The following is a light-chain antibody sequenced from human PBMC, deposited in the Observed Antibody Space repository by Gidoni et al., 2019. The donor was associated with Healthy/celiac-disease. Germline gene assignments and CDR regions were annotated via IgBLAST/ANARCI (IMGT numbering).Light chain of an antibody. V-gene: IGLV2-8*01. CDR2: EFR. CDR1: SSDVGCYNY. Sequence: GQSVTISCTGTSSDVGCYNYVPWYQQHPGKSPKLMLYEFRKLPSWVPDRFSGSKSGNTASLAVSGLQDEDEADYSCSSYSGSHNLVFGRGTKLTVL. J-gene: IGLJ2*01. CDR3: SSYSGSHNLV.